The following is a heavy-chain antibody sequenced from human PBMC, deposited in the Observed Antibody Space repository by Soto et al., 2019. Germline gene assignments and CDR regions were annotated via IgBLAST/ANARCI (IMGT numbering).Heavy chain of an antibody. CDR1: GGSFSGYY. V-gene: IGHV4-34*01. CDR3: ARVSGIYYYGMDV. D-gene: IGHD3-10*01. CDR2: INHSGST. J-gene: IGHJ6*02. Sequence: PSETLSLTCAIYGGSFSGYYWSWIRQPPGKGLEWIGEINHSGSTNYNPSIKSRVTISVDTSKNQLSLKLSSVTAADTAVYYCARVSGIYYYGMDVWGQGTTVTVS.